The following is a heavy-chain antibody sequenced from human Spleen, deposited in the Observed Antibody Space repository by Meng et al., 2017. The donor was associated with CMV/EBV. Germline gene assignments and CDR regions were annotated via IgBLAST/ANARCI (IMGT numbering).Heavy chain of an antibody. J-gene: IGHJ4*02. Sequence: GESLKISCEASGFIFSKYGMNWARQAPGKGLEWVAFMRFDGATRYYADSVKGRFTISRDNAKNSLYLQMNSLRAEDMALYYCAKDRADFWSGGFDYWGQGTLVTVSS. CDR3: AKDRADFWSGGFDY. CDR1: GFIFSKYG. V-gene: IGHV3-30*02. CDR2: MRFDGATR. D-gene: IGHD3-3*01.